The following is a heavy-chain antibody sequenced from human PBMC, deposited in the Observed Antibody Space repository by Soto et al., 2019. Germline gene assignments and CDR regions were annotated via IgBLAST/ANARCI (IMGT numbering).Heavy chain of an antibody. D-gene: IGHD3-16*02. CDR2: IYHSGTT. V-gene: IGHV4-30-2*01. CDR3: VRAPLGELSSYFEY. J-gene: IGHJ4*02. CDR1: GVSITRGGYS. Sequence: QLQLQESGSGLVKPSQTLSLTCAVSGVSITRGGYSWSWIRQPPGKGLEWVGYIYHSGTTYYNPSLQSRLTISMDRSKNQFSLKLTSVTAADTAVYYCVRAPLGELSSYFEYWGQGTLVTVSS.